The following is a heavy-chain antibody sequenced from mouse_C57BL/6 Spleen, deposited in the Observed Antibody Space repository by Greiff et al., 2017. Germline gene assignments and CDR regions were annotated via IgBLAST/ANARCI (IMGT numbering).Heavy chain of an antibody. J-gene: IGHJ2*01. V-gene: IGHV1-47*01. Sequence: VMLVESGAELVKPGASVKMSCKASGYTFTTYPIEWLKQNHGKSLEWIGNFHPYNDDTKYNAKFKDKATLTVEKSSSTVYLELSRLTSADSAVYYCARGSSFDCGGQGTTVTVSS. CDR3: ARGSSFDC. CDR2: FHPYNDDT. CDR1: GYTFTTYP.